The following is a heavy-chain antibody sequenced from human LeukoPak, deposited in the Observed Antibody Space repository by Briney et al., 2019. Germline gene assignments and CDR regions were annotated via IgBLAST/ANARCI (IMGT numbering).Heavy chain of an antibody. D-gene: IGHD6-19*01. V-gene: IGHV3-23*01. CDR3: AKSYSSEENSYYYMDV. CDR2: ISGSGIGGST. J-gene: IGHJ6*03. CDR1: GFTFSSYS. Sequence: GGSLRLSCAASGFTFSSYSMNWVRQAPGTGLEWASGISGSGIGGSTYHADSVKGRFTISRDNSKSTLYLEMNSLRAEDTAVYYCAKSYSSEENSYYYMDVWGKGTTVTVSS.